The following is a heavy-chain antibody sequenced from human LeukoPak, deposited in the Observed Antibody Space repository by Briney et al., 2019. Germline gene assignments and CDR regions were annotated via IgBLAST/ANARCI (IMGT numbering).Heavy chain of an antibody. J-gene: IGHJ3*02. CDR1: GGTFSSYA. V-gene: IGHV1-69*05. CDR2: IIPIFGTA. Sequence: ASVKVSCKASGGTFSSYAISWVRQAPGQGLEWMRRIIPIFGTANYAQKFQGRVTITTDESTSTAYMELSSLRSEDTAVYYCARAQGDLRPFVRVSYAFDIWGQGTMVTVSS. CDR3: ARAQGDLRPFVRVSYAFDI. D-gene: IGHD3-16*01.